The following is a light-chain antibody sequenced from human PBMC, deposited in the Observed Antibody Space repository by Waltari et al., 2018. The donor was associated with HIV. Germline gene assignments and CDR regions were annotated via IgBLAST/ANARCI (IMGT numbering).Light chain of an antibody. Sequence: DFVMTQSPDSLAVSLGERATISCRSSQTVLWSNNRNYLAWYQHKPGQPPKVLVYCAAIRESGVPDRFSGSGSGTDFTLTISDVQAEDVAVYYCQQYYTRPYTFGQGTKLEIK. CDR1: QTVLWSNNRNY. CDR2: CAA. J-gene: IGKJ2*01. CDR3: QQYYTRPYT. V-gene: IGKV4-1*01.